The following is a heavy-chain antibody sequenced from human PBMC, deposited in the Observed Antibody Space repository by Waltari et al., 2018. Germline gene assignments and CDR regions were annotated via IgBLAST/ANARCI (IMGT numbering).Heavy chain of an antibody. CDR1: GYTFTGYY. CDR2: INPSSGGT. Sequence: QVQLVQSGAEVKKPGASVKVSCKASGYTFTGYYMHWVRQAPGQGLEWMGRINPSSGGTNYAQKFQGRVTMTRDTSISTAYMELSRLRSDDTAVYYCAGLVEPGWDAFDIWGQGTMVTVSS. V-gene: IGHV1-2*06. D-gene: IGHD2-15*01. CDR3: AGLVEPGWDAFDI. J-gene: IGHJ3*02.